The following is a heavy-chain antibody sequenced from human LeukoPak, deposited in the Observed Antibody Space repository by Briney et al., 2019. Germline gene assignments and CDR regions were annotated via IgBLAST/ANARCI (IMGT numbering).Heavy chain of an antibody. CDR1: GYTFTSYY. CDR2: INPSGGST. CDR3: ARDLSGGYGDY. Sequence: AASVKVSCKASGYTFTSYYMHWVRQAPGQELEWMGIINPSGGSTSYAQKFQGRVTMTRDTSTSTVYMELSSLRSEDTAVYYCARDLSGGYGDYWGQGTLVTVSS. V-gene: IGHV1-46*01. D-gene: IGHD2-15*01. J-gene: IGHJ4*02.